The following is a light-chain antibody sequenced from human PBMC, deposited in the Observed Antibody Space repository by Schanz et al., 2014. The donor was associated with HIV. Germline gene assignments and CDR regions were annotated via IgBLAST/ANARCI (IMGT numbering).Light chain of an antibody. J-gene: IGLJ3*02. CDR2: GVF. CDR1: SNDIGSYTY. CDR3: SSYTKSNTWM. V-gene: IGLV2-14*03. Sequence: QSALTQPASVSGSPGQSITVSCTGTSNDIGSYTYVAWYQQHPGKAPKVVVYGVFDRPSGVSNRFSGSKSGNTASLTISGLQTEDEADYYCSSYTKSNTWMFGGGTKLTVL.